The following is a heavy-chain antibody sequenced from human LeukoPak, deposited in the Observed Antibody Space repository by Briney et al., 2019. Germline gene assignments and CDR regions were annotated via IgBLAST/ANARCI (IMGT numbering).Heavy chain of an antibody. J-gene: IGHJ6*03. CDR1: GGSFSGYY. D-gene: IGHD6-13*01. CDR3: ARVRVAAAGHKRNYYYYYYMDV. Sequence: PSETPSLTCAVYGGSFSGYYWSWIRQPPGKGLEWIGEINHSGSTNYNPSLKSRVTISVDTSKNQFSLKLSSVTAADTAVYYCARVRVAAAGHKRNYYYYYYMDVWGKGTTVTVSS. CDR2: INHSGST. V-gene: IGHV4-34*01.